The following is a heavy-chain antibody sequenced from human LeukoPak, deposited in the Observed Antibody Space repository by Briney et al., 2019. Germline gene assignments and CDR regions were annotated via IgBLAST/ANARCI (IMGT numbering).Heavy chain of an antibody. V-gene: IGHV4-39*07. CDR1: GGSISSSSYY. D-gene: IGHD3-22*01. J-gene: IGHJ3*02. CDR2: IYYSGST. CDR3: ARVVRYYDSSGPHAFDI. Sequence: SETLSLTCTVSGGSISSSSYYWGWIRQPPGKGLEWIGSIYYSGSTYYNPSLKSRVTISIDTSKKQFSLKLSSVTAADTAVYYCARVVRYYDSSGPHAFDIWGQGTMVTVSS.